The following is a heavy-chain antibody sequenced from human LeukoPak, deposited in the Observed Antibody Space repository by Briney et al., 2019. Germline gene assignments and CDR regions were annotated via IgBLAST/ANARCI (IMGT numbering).Heavy chain of an antibody. Sequence: GGSLRLTCAASGFTFSTYWMTWVRQAPGKGLEWVANIKQDGSEKYYVDSLKGRFTISRDNAKNSLFLQMNSLRAEDTAVYYCARDLPTGYYISSGYYEYFLDYWGQGTLVTVSS. CDR1: GFTFSTYW. CDR3: ARDLPTGYYISSGYYEYFLDY. D-gene: IGHD3-22*01. CDR2: IKQDGSEK. V-gene: IGHV3-7*04. J-gene: IGHJ4*02.